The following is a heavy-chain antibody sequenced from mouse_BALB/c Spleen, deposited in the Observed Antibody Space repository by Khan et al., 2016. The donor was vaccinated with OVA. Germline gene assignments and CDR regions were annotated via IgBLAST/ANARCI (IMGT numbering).Heavy chain of an antibody. CDR2: IDPFSGGI. CDR1: GYSFTSYY. D-gene: IGHD2-2*01. Sequence: VQLKESGPELMKPGASVKISCKASGYSFTSYYIHWIMQSHGKSLEWIGYIDPFSGGITYNQKLKGKATLTVDKSSSTAYIYFSNLTSEDSAVYYCTRHGYVAWFTYWGQGTLVTVSA. J-gene: IGHJ3*01. CDR3: TRHGYVAWFTY. V-gene: IGHV1S135*01.